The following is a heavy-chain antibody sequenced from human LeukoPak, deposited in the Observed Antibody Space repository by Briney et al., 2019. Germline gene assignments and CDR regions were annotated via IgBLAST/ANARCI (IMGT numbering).Heavy chain of an antibody. CDR2: ISGGGVST. Sequence: PGGSLRLSCAASGFTFSSYAMTWARQAPGKGLEWVSAISGGGVSTYYADSVKGRFTISRDNSKSTLYLQMNSLRAEDTAVYYCARDPRYCSGASCYAHLYYWGQGTLVTVSS. CDR1: GFTFSSYA. V-gene: IGHV3-23*01. J-gene: IGHJ4*02. D-gene: IGHD2-15*01. CDR3: ARDPRYCSGASCYAHLYY.